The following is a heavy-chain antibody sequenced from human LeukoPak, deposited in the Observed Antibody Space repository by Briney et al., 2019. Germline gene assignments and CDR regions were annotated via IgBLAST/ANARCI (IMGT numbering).Heavy chain of an antibody. Sequence: SETLSLTCAVYGGSFSGYYWSWIRQPPGKGLEWIGEINHSGSTNYNPSLKSRVTISVDTCKNQFSLKLSSVTAADTAVYYCARDSHGSGSYLPLYYYYGMDVWGQGTTVTVSS. D-gene: IGHD3-10*01. CDR2: INHSGST. CDR3: ARDSHGSGSYLPLYYYYGMDV. CDR1: GGSFSGYY. J-gene: IGHJ6*02. V-gene: IGHV4-34*01.